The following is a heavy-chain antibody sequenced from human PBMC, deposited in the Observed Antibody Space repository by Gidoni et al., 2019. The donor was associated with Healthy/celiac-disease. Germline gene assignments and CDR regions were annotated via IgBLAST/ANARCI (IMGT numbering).Heavy chain of an antibody. CDR2: IWYDGSNK. D-gene: IGHD3-16*02. V-gene: IGHV3-33*01. CDR1: GFTFSSFG. CDR3: ARDYVWGSYRSYYFDY. J-gene: IGHJ4*02. Sequence: VQLVESGGGVVQPGRYLGLSCAASGFTFSSFGLHWVRQDPGKGLEWVAVIWYDGSNKYYADSVKGRFTISRDNSKNTLYLQMNSLRAEDTAVYYCARDYVWGSYRSYYFDYWGQGTLVTVSS.